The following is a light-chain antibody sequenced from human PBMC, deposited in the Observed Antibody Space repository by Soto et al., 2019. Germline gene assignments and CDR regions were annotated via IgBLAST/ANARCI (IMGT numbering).Light chain of an antibody. CDR3: QQHANWPLT. CDR2: EAS. CDR1: QSVGNN. J-gene: IGKJ4*01. Sequence: ILFAQKKATLSLSPGERATLSCRASQSVGNNLAWYQQKRGQAPGLLIYEASTRATGIPARFSGSGSGTDFTLTISSLEPEDFAVYYCQQHANWPLTFGGRGKVDIK. V-gene: IGKV3-11*01.